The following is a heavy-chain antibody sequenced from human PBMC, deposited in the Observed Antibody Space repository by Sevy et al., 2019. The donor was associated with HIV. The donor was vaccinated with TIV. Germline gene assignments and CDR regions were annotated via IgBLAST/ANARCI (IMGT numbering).Heavy chain of an antibody. J-gene: IGHJ6*02. V-gene: IGHV4-59*01. Sequence: SETLSLTCTVSGGSISSYYWSWIRQPPGKGLEWIGYIYYTGSTNYNLSLKSRVTISVDTSKNQFSLKLSSVTAADTAVYYCARELISGRYYGMDVWGQGTTVTVSS. CDR3: ARELISGRYYGMDV. CDR1: GGSISSYY. CDR2: IYYTGST. D-gene: IGHD6-19*01.